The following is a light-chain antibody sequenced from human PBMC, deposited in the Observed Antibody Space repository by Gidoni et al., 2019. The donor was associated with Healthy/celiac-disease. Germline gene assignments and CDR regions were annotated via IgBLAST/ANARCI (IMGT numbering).Light chain of an antibody. Sequence: DIQMTQSPSSLSASVGDRVTITCQASQDMSNYLNWYQQKPGKAPKLLIYDASNLETGVPSRFSGSGSGTDFTFTISSLQPEDIATYYCQQYDNPWTFGQGTKVEIK. J-gene: IGKJ1*01. CDR1: QDMSNY. V-gene: IGKV1-33*01. CDR2: DAS. CDR3: QQYDNPWT.